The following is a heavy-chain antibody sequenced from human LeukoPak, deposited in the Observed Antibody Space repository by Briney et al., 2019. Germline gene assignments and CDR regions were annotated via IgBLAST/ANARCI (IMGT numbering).Heavy chain of an antibody. D-gene: IGHD3-9*01. Sequence: GASVKVSCKASGYTFTFYGISWVRQAPGQGLEWMGWISAYNGNTNYAQKLQGRVNMTTDTSTSTAYMKLRSMRSDDTAVYYCARDLGGYDILTGYLGNWFDPWGQGTLVTVSS. V-gene: IGHV1-18*04. J-gene: IGHJ5*02. CDR3: ARDLGGYDILTGYLGNWFDP. CDR2: ISAYNGNT. CDR1: GYTFTFYG.